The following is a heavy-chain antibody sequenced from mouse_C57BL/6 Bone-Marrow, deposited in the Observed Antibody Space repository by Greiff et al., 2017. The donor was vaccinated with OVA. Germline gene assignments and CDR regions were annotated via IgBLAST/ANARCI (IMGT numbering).Heavy chain of an antibody. J-gene: IGHJ1*03. V-gene: IGHV1-72*01. Sequence: QVQLQQPGAELVKPGASVKLSCKASGYTFTSYWMHWVKQRPGRGLEWIGRIDPNSGGTKYNEKFKSKATLTVDKPSSTAYMQRSSLTSEDSAVYYCARAYYDYDGGPWYFDVWGTGTTVTVSS. D-gene: IGHD2-4*01. CDR2: IDPNSGGT. CDR3: ARAYYDYDGGPWYFDV. CDR1: GYTFTSYW.